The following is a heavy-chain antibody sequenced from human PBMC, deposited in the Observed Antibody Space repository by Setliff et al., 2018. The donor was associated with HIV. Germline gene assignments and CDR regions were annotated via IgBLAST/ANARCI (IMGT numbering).Heavy chain of an antibody. V-gene: IGHV4-34*11. CDR3: AGEIAPAARLPNVGGPPPPGYYHYMDV. D-gene: IGHD2-8*01. CDR2: IYYSGRT. J-gene: IGHJ6*03. Sequence: SETLSLTCAVYGGSFSGYYWGWVRQSPGRRLEWIGSIYYSGRTYYNPSLKSRVTMSVDTSTNQFSLDLTSVTAADTAVYFCAGEIAPAARLPNVGGPPPPGYYHYMDVWGKGTTVTVSS. CDR1: GGSFSGYY.